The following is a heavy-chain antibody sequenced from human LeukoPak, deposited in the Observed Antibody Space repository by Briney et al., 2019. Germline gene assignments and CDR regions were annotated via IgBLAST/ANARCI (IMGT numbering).Heavy chain of an antibody. Sequence: GGSLRLSCAASGFTFSSYSMNWVRQAPGKGLEWVSYISSSSSTIYYADSVKGRFTISRDNAKNSLYLQMNSLRAEDTAVYYCARGQTTVTSNFDYWGQGTLVTVSS. CDR3: ARGQTTVTSNFDY. CDR2: ISSSSSTI. D-gene: IGHD4-17*01. V-gene: IGHV3-48*01. J-gene: IGHJ4*02. CDR1: GFTFSSYS.